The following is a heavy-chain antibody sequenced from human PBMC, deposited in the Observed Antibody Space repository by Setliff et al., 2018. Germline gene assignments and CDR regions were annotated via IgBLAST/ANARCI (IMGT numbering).Heavy chain of an antibody. CDR3: AKGGTYRYFDF. V-gene: IGHV4-4*02. CDR2: VYHSGTA. Sequence: SETLSLTCAVSGVSVNSLTWWSWVRQSPGKGLEFIGYVYHSGTAKYDPSLESRAIMSVDASKNEISLKLKSVTAADTAVYYCAKGGTYRYFDFWGQGALVTVSS. J-gene: IGHJ4*02. CDR1: GVSVNSLTW. D-gene: IGHD1-1*01.